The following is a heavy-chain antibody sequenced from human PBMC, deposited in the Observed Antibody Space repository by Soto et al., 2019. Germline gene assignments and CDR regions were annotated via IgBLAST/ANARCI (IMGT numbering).Heavy chain of an antibody. J-gene: IGHJ3*02. Sequence: QITLKESGPTLVKPTQTLTLTCTFSGFSLSTSGVGVGWIRQPPGKALEWLALIYWDDDKSYSPSLKSRLTITKDTSKNQVVLTMTNMDPVDTATYYCAHLRYCSSTSCYAYDAFDIWGQGTMVTVSS. D-gene: IGHD2-2*01. CDR2: IYWDDDK. CDR1: GFSLSTSGVG. V-gene: IGHV2-5*02. CDR3: AHLRYCSSTSCYAYDAFDI.